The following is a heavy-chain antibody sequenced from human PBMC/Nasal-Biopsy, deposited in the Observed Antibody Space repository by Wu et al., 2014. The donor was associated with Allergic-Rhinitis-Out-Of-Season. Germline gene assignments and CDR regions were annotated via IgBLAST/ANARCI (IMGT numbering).Heavy chain of an antibody. J-gene: IGHJ4*02. V-gene: IGHV4-59*01. CDR2: IYDSVNT. CDR3: ASLSTGSPIRNYFDY. Sequence: TLSLTCTVSGGTINVYHWSWIRQPPGKGLEWIGFIYDSVNTNYNPSLKSRVSISMDTTKNQFSLKLNTVTAADTAVYYCASLSTGSPIRNYFDYWGTPGTLVTVSS. D-gene: IGHD1-1*01. CDR1: GGTINVYH.